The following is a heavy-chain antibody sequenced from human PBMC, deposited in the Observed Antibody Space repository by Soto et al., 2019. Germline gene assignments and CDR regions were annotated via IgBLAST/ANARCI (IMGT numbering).Heavy chain of an antibody. Sequence: SVKVSCQASGGTFSCYAISWVRQAPGQGLEWMGGIIPIFGTANYARKFQGRVTITADESTSTAYMELSSLRSEDTAVYYCAICSGGSCYPGYYDMDGWGQRTTLTVSS. J-gene: IGHJ6*02. CDR3: AICSGGSCYPGYYDMDG. CDR2: IIPIFGTA. V-gene: IGHV1-69*13. D-gene: IGHD2-15*01. CDR1: GGTFSCYA.